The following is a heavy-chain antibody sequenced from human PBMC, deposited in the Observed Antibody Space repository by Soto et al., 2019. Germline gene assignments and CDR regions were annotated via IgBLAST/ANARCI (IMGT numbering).Heavy chain of an antibody. V-gene: IGHV1-46*01. CDR2: INPSGGST. J-gene: IGHJ4*02. Sequence: GASVKVSCKASGYTITSYYMHWVRQAPGQGLEWMGIINPSGGSTSYAQKFQGRVTMTRDTSTSTVYMELSSLRSEDTAVYYCAREQWLAAARTNFDYWGQGTLVTVSS. D-gene: IGHD6-19*01. CDR1: GYTITSYY. CDR3: AREQWLAAARTNFDY.